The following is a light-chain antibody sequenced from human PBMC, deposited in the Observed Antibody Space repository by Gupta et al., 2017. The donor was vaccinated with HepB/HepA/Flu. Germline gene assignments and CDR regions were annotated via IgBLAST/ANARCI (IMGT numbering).Light chain of an antibody. J-gene: IGKJ5*01. V-gene: IGKV3-20*01. CDR3: QQYGSSPLIT. Sequence: EIVLTQSPGTLSLSPGERATLSCRASQSVSRSYLAWYQQKPGQAPRLLIYGASTRATGIPDRFSGSGCGTDFTLTISRREPEDFAVYYCQQYGSSPLITFGQGTRVEIK. CDR1: QSVSRSY. CDR2: GAS.